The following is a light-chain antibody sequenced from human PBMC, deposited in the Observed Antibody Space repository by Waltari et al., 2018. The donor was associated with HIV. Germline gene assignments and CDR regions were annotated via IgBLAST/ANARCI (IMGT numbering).Light chain of an antibody. CDR1: RSLLETNGFHF. J-gene: IGKJ4*01. V-gene: IGKV2-28*01. CDR2: LTS. CDR3: MQALQRPLT. Sequence: DIVMTQSPPALVVTPGEPASITCRSSRSLLETNGFHFLQWYVQKSGQSPQLLMYLTSRRASGVPDRVSGSGSGTDFTLRISRVEAEDVGVYFCMQALQRPLTFGGGTKVEI.